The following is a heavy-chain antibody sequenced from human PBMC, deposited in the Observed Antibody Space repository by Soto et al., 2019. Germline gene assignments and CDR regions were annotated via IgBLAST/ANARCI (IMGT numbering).Heavy chain of an antibody. CDR1: GGTFSSYA. D-gene: IGHD4-17*01. CDR2: IIPIFGTA. CDR3: ARDAGTTAVYYYGMDV. V-gene: IGHV1-69*13. J-gene: IGHJ6*02. Sequence: ASVKVSFKASGGTFSSYAISWVRQAPGQGLEWMGGIIPIFGTANYAQKFQGRVTITADESTSTAYMELSSLRSEDTAVYYCARDAGTTAVYYYGMDVWGQGTTVTVSS.